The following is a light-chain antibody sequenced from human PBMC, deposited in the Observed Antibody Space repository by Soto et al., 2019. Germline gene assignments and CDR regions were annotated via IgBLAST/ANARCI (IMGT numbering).Light chain of an antibody. Sequence: EIVVTQSPGTLSLSPGERATLSCRASQSVSSSYSAWYQQKPGQAPRLLIYGASNRATGIPDRFSGSGSGKDFTLTISRLEPEDFAVYYCQQHSSSAWTFGQGTRVEIK. CDR1: QSVSSSY. CDR3: QQHSSSAWT. CDR2: GAS. J-gene: IGKJ1*01. V-gene: IGKV3-20*01.